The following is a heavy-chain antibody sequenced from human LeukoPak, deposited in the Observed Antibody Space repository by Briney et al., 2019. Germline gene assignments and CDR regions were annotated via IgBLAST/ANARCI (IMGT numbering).Heavy chain of an antibody. J-gene: IGHJ6*02. CDR2: IYYSGST. D-gene: IGHD6-13*01. Sequence: SETLSLTCTVSGGSISSYYWSWIRQPPGKGLEWIGYIYYSGSTNYNPSLKSRVTISVDTSKNQFSLKLSSATAADTAVYYCARQDCSSYYYYYGMDVWGQGTTVTVSS. V-gene: IGHV4-59*08. CDR3: ARQDCSSYYYYYGMDV. CDR1: GGSISSYY.